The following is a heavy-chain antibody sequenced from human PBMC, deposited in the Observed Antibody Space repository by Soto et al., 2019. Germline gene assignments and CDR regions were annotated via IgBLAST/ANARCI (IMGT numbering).Heavy chain of an antibody. V-gene: IGHV3-15*07. J-gene: IGHJ4*02. Sequence: GGSLILSCAASGFTFSNAWMNWVRQAPGKGLEWVGRIKSKTDGGTTDYAAPVKGRFTISRDDSKNTLYLQMNSLKTEGTAVYYFTTDRPALRYFDWHRRFDYWGQGTLVTVSS. CDR1: GFTFSNAW. CDR3: TTDRPALRYFDWHRRFDY. CDR2: IKSKTDGGTT. D-gene: IGHD3-9*01.